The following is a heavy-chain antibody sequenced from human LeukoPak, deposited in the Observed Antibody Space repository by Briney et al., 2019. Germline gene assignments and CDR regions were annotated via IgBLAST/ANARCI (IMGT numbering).Heavy chain of an antibody. J-gene: IGHJ4*02. CDR3: ALVVVRYYFDY. V-gene: IGHV3-23*01. D-gene: IGHD2-2*01. CDR2: ISGSGGST. CDR1: GFTFSSYA. Sequence: GGSLRLSCAASGFTFSSYAMSWVRQAPGKGLEWVSAISGSGGSTYYADSVKGRFTISRDNSKNTLYLQMNSLRAEGTAVYYCALVVVRYYFDYWGQGTLVTVSS.